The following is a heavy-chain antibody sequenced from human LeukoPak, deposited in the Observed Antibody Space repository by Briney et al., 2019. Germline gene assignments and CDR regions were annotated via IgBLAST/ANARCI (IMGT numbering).Heavy chain of an antibody. D-gene: IGHD2-21*02. J-gene: IGHJ4*02. CDR2: ISAYNGNT. CDR1: NYTFTRFG. V-gene: IGHV1-18*01. Sequence: ASVKVSCKASNYTFTRFGISWVRQAPGQGLEWMGWISAYNGNTNYAQKLQGRVTMTTDTSTSTAYTELRSLRSDDTAVYYCARAYMTATRHFDSWGQGTLVTVSS. CDR3: ARAYMTATRHFDS.